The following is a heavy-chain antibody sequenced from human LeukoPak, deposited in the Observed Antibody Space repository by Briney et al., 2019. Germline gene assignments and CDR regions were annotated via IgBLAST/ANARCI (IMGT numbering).Heavy chain of an antibody. D-gene: IGHD3-3*01. J-gene: IGHJ6*02. V-gene: IGHV1-24*01. CDR1: GYTLTELS. CDR2: FDPEDGET. CDR3: ARVGLTIFGVAYYGMDV. Sequence: ASVKVSCKVSGYTLTELSMHWVRQAPGKGLEWMGGFDPEDGETIYAQKFQGRVTMTEDTSTDTAYMELSSLRSEDTAVYYCARVGLTIFGVAYYGMDVWGQGTTVTVSS.